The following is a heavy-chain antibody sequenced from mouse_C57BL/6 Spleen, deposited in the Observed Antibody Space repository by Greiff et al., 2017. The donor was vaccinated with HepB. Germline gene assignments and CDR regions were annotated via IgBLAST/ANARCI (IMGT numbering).Heavy chain of an antibody. CDR1: GFTFSDYY. J-gene: IGHJ2*01. CDR3: ARGAYYYGTYYFDY. D-gene: IGHD1-1*01. Sequence: EVKLMESGGGLVQPGGSLKLSCAASGFTFSDYYMYWVRQTPEKRLEWVAYISNGGGSTYYPDTVKGRFTISRDNAKNTLYLQMSRLKSEDTAMYYCARGAYYYGTYYFDYWGQGTTLTVSS. V-gene: IGHV5-12*01. CDR2: ISNGGGST.